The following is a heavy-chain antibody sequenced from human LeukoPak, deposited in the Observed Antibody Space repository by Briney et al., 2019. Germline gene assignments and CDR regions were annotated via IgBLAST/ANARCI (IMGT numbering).Heavy chain of an antibody. Sequence: GGSLRLSCAASGFTFSSYAMSWVRQAPGKGLEWVSYISSSSSTIYYADSVKGRFTISRDNAKNSLYLQMNSLRAEDTAVYYCARDMQGDGYDWGQGTLVTVSS. CDR1: GFTFSSYA. CDR2: ISSSSSTI. J-gene: IGHJ4*02. D-gene: IGHD5-24*01. V-gene: IGHV3-48*01. CDR3: ARDMQGDGYD.